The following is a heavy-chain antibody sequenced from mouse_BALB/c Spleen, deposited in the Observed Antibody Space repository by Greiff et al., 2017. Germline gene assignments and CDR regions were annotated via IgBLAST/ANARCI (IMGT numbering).Heavy chain of an antibody. V-gene: IGHV2-6-7*01. J-gene: IGHJ4*01. CDR2: IWGDGST. Sequence: VQLVESGPGLVAPSQSLSITCTVSGFSLTGYGVNCVRQPPGKGLEWLGMIWGDGSTDYNSALKSRLSISKDNSKSQVFLKMNSLQTDDTARYYCARVVGYAMDYWGQGTSVTVSS. CDR3: ARVVGYAMDY. CDR1: GFSLTGYG.